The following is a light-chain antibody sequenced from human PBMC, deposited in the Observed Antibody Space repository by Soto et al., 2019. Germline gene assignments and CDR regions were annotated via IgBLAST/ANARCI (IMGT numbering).Light chain of an antibody. CDR3: QSYDSDNHGI. CDR2: EDN. CDR1: SGSIGNDY. Sequence: NFMLTQPHSASESPGKTVTISCTRSSGSIGNDYVQWYQQRPGSAPTTVIYEDNRRPSGVPDRFSGSIDTSSNSASLTISGLKTEDEADYYCQSYDSDNHGIFGGGTKLTVL. J-gene: IGLJ2*01. V-gene: IGLV6-57*04.